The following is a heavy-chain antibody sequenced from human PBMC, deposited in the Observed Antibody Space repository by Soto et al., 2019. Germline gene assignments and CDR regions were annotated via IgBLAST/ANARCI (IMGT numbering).Heavy chain of an antibody. D-gene: IGHD6-25*01. CDR3: ASLSAPVDY. CDR2: INTDATIT. V-gene: IGHV3-74*01. CDR1: TFTFSGYW. Sequence: GGSLRLSCTSSTFTFSGYWMHWVRQTPGKGLVWLSEINTDATITDYADSVKGRFSISRDSAKNTLYLRLSSLTTEDTAVYYCASLSAPVDYWGRGTLVTVSS. J-gene: IGHJ4*02.